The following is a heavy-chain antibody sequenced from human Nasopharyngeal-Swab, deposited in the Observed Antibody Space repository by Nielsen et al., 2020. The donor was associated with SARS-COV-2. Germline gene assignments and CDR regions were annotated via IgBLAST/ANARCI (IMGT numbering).Heavy chain of an antibody. Sequence: ESLKISCVASGFTFSSYAMTWVRQAPGKGLEWVSGISGSGGSLGWISGISGGGGSTYYADSVKGRFTISRDSAKNTLFLQMNSLRDDDTAVYYCTGENWGVAYWGQGTLVTVSS. CDR2: ISGSGGSLGWISGISGGGGST. V-gene: IGHV3-23*01. CDR1: GFTFSSYA. D-gene: IGHD3-16*01. J-gene: IGHJ4*02. CDR3: TGENWGVAY.